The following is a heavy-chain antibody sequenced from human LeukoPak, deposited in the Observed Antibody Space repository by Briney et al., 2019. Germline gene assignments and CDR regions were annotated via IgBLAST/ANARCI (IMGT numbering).Heavy chain of an antibody. V-gene: IGHV3-30*02. D-gene: IGHD3-3*01. CDR2: IWHDGSNK. CDR1: GFTFSSYG. CDR3: AKDAYDFWSGYLYYYYGMDV. J-gene: IGHJ6*02. Sequence: PGGSLRLSCAASGFTFSSYGMHWVRQAPGKGLEWVAVIWHDGSNKYYADSVKGRFTISRDNSKNTLYLQMNSLRAEDTAVYYCAKDAYDFWSGYLYYYYGMDVWGQGTTVTVSS.